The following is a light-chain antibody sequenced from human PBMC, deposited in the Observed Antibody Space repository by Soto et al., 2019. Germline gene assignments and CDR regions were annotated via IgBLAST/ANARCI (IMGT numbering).Light chain of an antibody. J-gene: IGKJ1*01. V-gene: IGKV3-15*01. CDR3: QQYNKWPLT. CDR1: QSVSTN. Sequence: EIVMTQSPATLSVSPGERATLSCRASQSVSTNLAWYQQKPGQAPRLLIYAASVRATGIPARFSGSGSGTEFTLTISSLQSEDFAVYYCQQYNKWPLTFGQGTKVEIK. CDR2: AAS.